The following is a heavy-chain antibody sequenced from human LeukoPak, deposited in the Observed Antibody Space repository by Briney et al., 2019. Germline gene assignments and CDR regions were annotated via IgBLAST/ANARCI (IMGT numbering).Heavy chain of an antibody. CDR1: GDSMSNHF. CDR2: IYGSETT. Sequence: SETLSLTCTVSGDSMSNHFWSWIRQPPGKGLEWIGYIYGSETTNYNPSLKSRVTMSVDTSENQFSLKLSSVTAADTALYHCASRPGGSTWYGVFDYWSRGTLVTVSS. CDR3: ASRPGGSTWYGVFDY. V-gene: IGHV4-59*11. J-gene: IGHJ4*02. D-gene: IGHD6-13*01.